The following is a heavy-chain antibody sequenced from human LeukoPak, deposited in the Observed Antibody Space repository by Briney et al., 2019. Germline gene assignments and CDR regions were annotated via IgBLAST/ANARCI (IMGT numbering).Heavy chain of an antibody. D-gene: IGHD1-14*01. Sequence: GASVKVSCKASGDTFSSYLISWVRQAPGQGLEWMGGIIPIFGTANYPQKFQGRVTITADESTSTVYMELNSLRSDDTAVYYCARGPPLTYDHTPEGYYHYYMDVWGKGTTVTISS. CDR1: GDTFSSYL. CDR3: ARGPPLTYDHTPEGYYHYYMDV. J-gene: IGHJ6*03. CDR2: IIPIFGTA. V-gene: IGHV1-69*13.